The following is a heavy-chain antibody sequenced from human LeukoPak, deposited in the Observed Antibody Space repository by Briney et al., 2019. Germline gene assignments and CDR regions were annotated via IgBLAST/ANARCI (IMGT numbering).Heavy chain of an antibody. V-gene: IGHV1-69*05. CDR1: GGTFSSYA. CDR3: ARDPYYDSSGSTFDDAFDI. Sequence: SVKVSCKASGGTFSSYAISWVRQAPGQGLEWMGGIIPIFGTANYAQKFQGRVTITTDESTSTAYMELSSLRSEDTAVYYCARDPYYDSSGSTFDDAFDIWGQGTIVTVSS. D-gene: IGHD3-22*01. J-gene: IGHJ3*02. CDR2: IIPIFGTA.